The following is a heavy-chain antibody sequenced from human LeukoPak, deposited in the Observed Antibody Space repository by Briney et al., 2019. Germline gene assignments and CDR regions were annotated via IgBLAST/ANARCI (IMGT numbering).Heavy chain of an antibody. CDR3: ANGYSGYVGWFAP. D-gene: IGHD5-12*01. J-gene: IGHJ5*02. Sequence: ASVKVSCKASGYTFTGYYMNWVRQAPGQGLEWMGWINLNNGGTDYAQKFQGRVTLTRDTSISTAYMELSSLRSDDTAVYYCANGYSGYVGWFAPWGQGTLVTVSS. CDR1: GYTFTGYY. V-gene: IGHV1-2*02. CDR2: INLNNGGT.